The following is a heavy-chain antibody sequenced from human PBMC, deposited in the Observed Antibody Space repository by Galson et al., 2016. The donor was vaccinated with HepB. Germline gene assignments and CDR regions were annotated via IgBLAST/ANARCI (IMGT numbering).Heavy chain of an antibody. Sequence: PALVKPTQTLTVTCTFSGFSLNNSGVGVAWIRQSPGKALEWLAVIYWDDDRRYRPSLKSRLTITKDTSRNQVVLSMANLDPVDTGTYYFAHTDYYASGGFDSWGQGTLVTVSS. V-gene: IGHV2-5*02. CDR2: IYWDDDR. D-gene: IGHD3-22*01. CDR1: GFSLNNSGVG. J-gene: IGHJ4*02. CDR3: AHTDYYASGGFDS.